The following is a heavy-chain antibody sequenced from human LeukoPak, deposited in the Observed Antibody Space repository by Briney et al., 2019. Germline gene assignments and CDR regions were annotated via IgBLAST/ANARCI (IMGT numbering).Heavy chain of an antibody. D-gene: IGHD6-19*01. Sequence: GGSLRLSCAASGFTFSSYSMNWVRQAPGKGLEWVSSISSSSSYIYYADSVKGRFTISRNNAKNSLYLQMNSLRAEDTAVYYCAREVVAGTSAPTDAFDIWGQGTMVTVSS. CDR1: GFTFSSYS. V-gene: IGHV3-21*01. CDR2: ISSSSSYI. J-gene: IGHJ3*02. CDR3: AREVVAGTSAPTDAFDI.